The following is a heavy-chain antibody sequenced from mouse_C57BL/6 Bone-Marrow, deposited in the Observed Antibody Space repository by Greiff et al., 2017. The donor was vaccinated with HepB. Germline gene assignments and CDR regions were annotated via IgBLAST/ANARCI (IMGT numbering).Heavy chain of an antibody. CDR2: ILPGSGST. CDR3: ARDYGSPYAY. D-gene: IGHD1-1*01. CDR1: GYTFTGYW. J-gene: IGHJ3*01. Sequence: VQLQQSGAELLKPGASVKLSCKATGYTFTGYWIEWVKQRPGHGLEWIGEILPGSGSTNYNEKFKGKATFTEDTSSNTAYMQLSSLTTEDSAIYYCARDYGSPYAYWGQGTLVTVSA. V-gene: IGHV1-9*01.